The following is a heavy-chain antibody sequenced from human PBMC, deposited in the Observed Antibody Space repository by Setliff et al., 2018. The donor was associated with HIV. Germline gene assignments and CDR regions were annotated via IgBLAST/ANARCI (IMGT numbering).Heavy chain of an antibody. CDR2: IWYDGSNK. V-gene: IGHV3-33*06. CDR1: GFTSSSYG. D-gene: IGHD5-18*01. CDR3: VKSKSDMDTAMVGH. J-gene: IGHJ4*02. Sequence: GGSLRLSCVASGFTSSSYGMHWVRQAPGKGLEWVAVIWYDGSNKYYADSVKGRFTISRDNSKNTLYLQMNSLRAEDMALYYCVKSKSDMDTAMVGHWGQGTLVTVSS.